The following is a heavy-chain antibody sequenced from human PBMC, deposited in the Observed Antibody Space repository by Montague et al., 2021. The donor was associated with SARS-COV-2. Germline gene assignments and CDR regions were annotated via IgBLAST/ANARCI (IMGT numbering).Heavy chain of an antibody. CDR1: GGSISSYY. CDR2: IYYTGST. J-gene: IGHJ4*02. V-gene: IGHV4-59*01. CDR3: ARAQNTCFIANCVNYFDF. Sequence: SETRSLTCTVSGGSISSYYWSWIRQPPGKGLVWIGYIYYTGSTKYNPSLKSRVTMSLDRPTNRFSLRLNSVTAADTAMYYCARAQNTCFIANCVNYFDFWGLGAQVTVAS. D-gene: IGHD1-1*01.